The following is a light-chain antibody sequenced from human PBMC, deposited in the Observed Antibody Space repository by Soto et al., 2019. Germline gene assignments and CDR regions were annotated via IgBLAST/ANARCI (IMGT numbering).Light chain of an antibody. CDR1: QSVGTY. J-gene: IGKJ1*01. V-gene: IGKV3-15*01. Sequence: EILLTQSPATLSLSPGERATLSCRASQSVGTYLAWYQQKLGQAPRLLIYGASTRATGIPARFSGSGSETEFILTISSLQSEDSATYYCQHYNTWPWTFGQGTKVEIK. CDR2: GAS. CDR3: QHYNTWPWT.